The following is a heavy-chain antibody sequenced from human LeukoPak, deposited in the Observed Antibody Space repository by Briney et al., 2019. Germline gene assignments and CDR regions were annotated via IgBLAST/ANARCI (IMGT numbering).Heavy chain of an antibody. J-gene: IGHJ4*03. CDR3: STSSTGLSGYFDC. CDR2: IYYSEST. V-gene: IGHV4-31*03. Sequence: SQTLSLTCTVSGGSISSGDYYWSWIRQHPGKGLEWIGYIYYSESTYYNPSLKSRVIISVDSSKNQFSLKLSSVTAAATAVYYCSTSSTGLSGYFDCWGQGTLVTVSS. CDR1: GGSISSGDYY. D-gene: IGHD2-2*01.